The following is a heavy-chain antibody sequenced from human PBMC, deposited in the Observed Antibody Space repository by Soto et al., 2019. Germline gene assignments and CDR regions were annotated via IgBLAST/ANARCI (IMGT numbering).Heavy chain of an antibody. D-gene: IGHD4-4*01. J-gene: IGHJ4*02. CDR2: INNIVAVT. Sequence: GSLGPSWSAFGFSFSAYVMNWGRQSPGKGLEGVSTINNIVAVTYYADAAKGRFTFPRDNTGNTRYLQMTSPRAEDTDVYYCAKAVELTTILGTLKYFDYWGPGTLVTVSS. CDR3: AKAVELTTILGTLKYFDY. V-gene: IGHV3-23*01. CDR1: GFSFSAYV.